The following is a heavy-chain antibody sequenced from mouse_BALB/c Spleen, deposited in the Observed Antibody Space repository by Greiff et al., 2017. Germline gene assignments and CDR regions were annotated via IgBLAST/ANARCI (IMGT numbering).Heavy chain of an antibody. D-gene: IGHD2-1*01. V-gene: IGHV5-4*02. CDR3: ARGDYGNYYYAMDY. Sequence: EVMLVESGGGLVKPGGSLKLSCAASGFTFSDYYMYWVRQTPEKRLEWVATISDGGSYTYYPDSVKGRFTISRDNAKNNLYLQMSSLKSEDTAMYYCARGDYGNYYYAMDYWGQGTSVTVSS. J-gene: IGHJ4*01. CDR1: GFTFSDYY. CDR2: ISDGGSYT.